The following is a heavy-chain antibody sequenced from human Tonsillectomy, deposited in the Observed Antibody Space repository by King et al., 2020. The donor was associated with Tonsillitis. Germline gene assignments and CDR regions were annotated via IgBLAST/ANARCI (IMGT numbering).Heavy chain of an antibody. V-gene: IGHV4-59*01. CDR1: GGSISSYY. CDR2: IFYSWST. CDR3: SRGRRGDSGGYYKNLYWNY. Sequence: VQLQESGPGLVKPSETLSLTCTVSGGSISSYYWSWIRQPPGKGLEGIGDIFYSWSTNYNPPLKSRVTISVDTSKNKFSLKLSSVTAAETAVYYCSRGRRGDSGGYYKNLYWNYWGQGTLVTVSS. D-gene: IGHD3-22*01. J-gene: IGHJ4*02.